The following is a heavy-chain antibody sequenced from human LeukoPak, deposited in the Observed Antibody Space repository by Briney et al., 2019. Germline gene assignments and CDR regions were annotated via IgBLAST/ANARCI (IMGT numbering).Heavy chain of an antibody. Sequence: GGSLRLSCAASGFTFSDYYMSWIRQAPEKGLEWVSYISSSSNYTNYADSVKGRFTISRDNAKNSLYLQMNSLTAEDTAVYYCARQGNNWFDPWGQGTLVTVSS. CDR1: GFTFSDYY. CDR2: ISSSSNYT. J-gene: IGHJ5*02. V-gene: IGHV3-11*06. CDR3: ARQGNNWFDP.